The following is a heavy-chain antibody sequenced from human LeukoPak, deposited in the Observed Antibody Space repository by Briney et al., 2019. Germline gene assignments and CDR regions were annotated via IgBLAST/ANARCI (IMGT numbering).Heavy chain of an antibody. J-gene: IGHJ4*02. CDR1: GGSISSGGYY. D-gene: IGHD5-24*01. CDR2: IYYSGST. Sequence: SETLSLTCTVSGGSISSGGYYWSWIRQHPGKGLEWIGYIYYSGSTYYNPSLKSRVTISVVTSKNQFSLKLSSVTAADTAVYYCARHRDGYFDYWGQGTLVTVSS. CDR3: ARHRDGYFDY. V-gene: IGHV4-31*03.